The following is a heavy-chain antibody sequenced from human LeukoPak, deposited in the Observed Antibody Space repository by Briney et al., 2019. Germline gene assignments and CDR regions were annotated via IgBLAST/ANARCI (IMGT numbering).Heavy chain of an antibody. J-gene: IGHJ5*02. Sequence: PGRSLRLSCAASGFTFDDYAMHWVRQAPGKGLEWVSGISWNSGSIGYADSVKGRFTISRDNAKNSLYLQMNSLRAEDTALYYCAKATGVWDYYGSGSYSWGQGTLVTVSS. CDR3: AKATGVWDYYGSGSYS. V-gene: IGHV3-9*01. CDR1: GFTFDDYA. D-gene: IGHD3-10*01. CDR2: ISWNSGSI.